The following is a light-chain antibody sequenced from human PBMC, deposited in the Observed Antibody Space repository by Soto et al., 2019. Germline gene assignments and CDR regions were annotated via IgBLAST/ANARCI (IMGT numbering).Light chain of an antibody. CDR2: DAS. CDR1: QSISSW. Sequence: NQMAQSPSTLSASEGDRVTIACRASQSISSWLAWYQQKPGKAPKLLIYDASSLESGVPSRFSGSGSGTEFTLTISSLQPDDFATYYCQQYNSYSTFGQGTNVDI. CDR3: QQYNSYST. J-gene: IGKJ1*01. V-gene: IGKV1-5*01.